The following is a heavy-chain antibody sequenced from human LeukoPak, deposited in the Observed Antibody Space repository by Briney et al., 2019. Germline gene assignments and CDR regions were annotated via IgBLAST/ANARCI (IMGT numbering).Heavy chain of an antibody. CDR1: GGSISSYY. Sequence: PSETLSLTCTVSGGSISSYYWSWIRQPPGKGLEWIGYMYYSGSTNYNPSLKSRVTISVDTSKNQFSLKLSSVTAADTAVYYCARERGRARGSYGSSYGMDVWGQGTTVTVSS. CDR2: MYYSGST. D-gene: IGHD1-26*01. CDR3: ARERGRARGSYGSSYGMDV. J-gene: IGHJ6*02. V-gene: IGHV4-59*01.